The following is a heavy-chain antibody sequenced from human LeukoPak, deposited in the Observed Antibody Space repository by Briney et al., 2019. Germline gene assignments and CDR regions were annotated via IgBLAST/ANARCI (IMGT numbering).Heavy chain of an antibody. V-gene: IGHV4-30-4*08. CDR1: GGSLSSSSYY. J-gene: IGHJ3*02. D-gene: IGHD6-19*01. Sequence: SETLSLTCTVSGGSLSSSSYYWGWIRQPPGKGLEWIGYIYYSGSTYYNPSLKSRVTITVDTSKKQFSVKLSSVTAADTAVYYCARDMGEVYSSGWRGNAFDIWGQGTMVTVSS. CDR3: ARDMGEVYSSGWRGNAFDI. CDR2: IYYSGST.